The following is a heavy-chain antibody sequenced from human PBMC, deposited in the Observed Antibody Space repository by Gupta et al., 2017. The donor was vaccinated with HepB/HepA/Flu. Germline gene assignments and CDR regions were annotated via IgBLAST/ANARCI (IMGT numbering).Heavy chain of an antibody. CDR3: ARDRGNWNPTAFDY. CDR1: GFTFSSYE. D-gene: IGHD1-20*01. V-gene: IGHV3-48*03. J-gene: IGHJ4*02. Sequence: EVQLVESGGGLVQPGGSLRLSCAASGFTFSSYESNWVRQAPGKGLEWVSYISSSGSTIYYADSVKGRFTISRDNAKNSLYLQMNSLRAEDTAVYYCARDRGNWNPTAFDYWGQGTLVTVSS. CDR2: ISSSGSTI.